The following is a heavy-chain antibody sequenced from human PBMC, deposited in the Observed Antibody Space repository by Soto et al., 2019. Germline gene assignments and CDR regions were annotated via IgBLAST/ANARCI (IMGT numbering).Heavy chain of an antibody. J-gene: IGHJ6*02. CDR3: AIEGYLYGMDV. V-gene: IGHV3-48*03. Sequence: GGSLRLSCAVSGFTFSSDEMNWVRQAPGKGLEWISYISSGGTTIYYADSVKGRFTISRDDAKNSLYLQMNTLRAEDTAVYYCAIEGYLYGMDVWGQGATVTVSS. D-gene: IGHD1-1*01. CDR1: GFTFSSDE. CDR2: ISSGGTTI.